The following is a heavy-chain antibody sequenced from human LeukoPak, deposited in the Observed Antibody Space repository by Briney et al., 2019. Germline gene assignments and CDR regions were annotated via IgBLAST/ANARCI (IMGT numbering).Heavy chain of an antibody. CDR3: ARDISSTWYDH. CDR2: ISYDGRKN. CDR1: GFTFSSYG. J-gene: IGHJ5*02. Sequence: GGSLRLSCAASGFTFSSYGMHWVRQAPGKGPEWVAVISYDGRKNYYADSVKGRFTISRDNSKNTLYLQMNSLRTEDTAVYYCARDISSTWYDHWGQGTLVTVSS. V-gene: IGHV3-30*03. D-gene: IGHD3-3*02.